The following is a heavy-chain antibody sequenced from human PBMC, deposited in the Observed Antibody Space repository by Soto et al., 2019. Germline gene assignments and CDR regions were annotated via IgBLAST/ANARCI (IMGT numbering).Heavy chain of an antibody. D-gene: IGHD3-16*01. CDR1: GYTFTNYG. CDR3: ARGAEAWVGGIYDY. Sequence: QVQLVQSGAEVKKPGASVKVSCKASGYTFTNYGIIWVRQAPGQGLEWMGWISTYNRNTIYAQKLQGRVSMTTDTSTTTAHMEVRNLTSYDTAIFYCARGAEAWVGGIYDYWGQGTLVTVSS. V-gene: IGHV1-18*01. J-gene: IGHJ4*02. CDR2: ISTYNRNT.